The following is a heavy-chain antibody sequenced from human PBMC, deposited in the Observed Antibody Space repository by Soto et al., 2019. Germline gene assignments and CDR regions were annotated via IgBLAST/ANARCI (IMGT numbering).Heavy chain of an antibody. Sequence: EVQLVESGGGLVQPWGSLKVSCAGLGFNFSDSALHWVRQPSGKGLEWIGRIRGRSKKFATSYATSVRGRFSLSRDVSRNTAYLQMNSLRDDDTGVYFCTARGGDSLQDIWGQGTLVTVSS. D-gene: IGHD4-17*01. CDR3: TARGGDSLQDI. CDR1: GFNFSDSA. V-gene: IGHV3-73*01. J-gene: IGHJ4*02. CDR2: IRGRSKKFAT.